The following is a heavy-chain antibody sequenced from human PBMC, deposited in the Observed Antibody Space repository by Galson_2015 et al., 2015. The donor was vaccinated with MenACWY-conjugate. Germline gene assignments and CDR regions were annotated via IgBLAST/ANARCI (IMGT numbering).Heavy chain of an antibody. CDR2: IYPGDSDT. D-gene: IGHD3-22*01. V-gene: IGHV5-51*01. Sequence: QSGAEVKKPGESLKISCKGSGYSFPSYWIVWVRQMPGKGLEWMGIIYPGDSDTRYSPSFQGQVTISADKSISTAYLQWSSLKASDTAMYYCARGDIYYDTSGYYLWDYWGQGTLVTVSS. J-gene: IGHJ4*02. CDR3: ARGDIYYDTSGYYLWDY. CDR1: GYSFPSYW.